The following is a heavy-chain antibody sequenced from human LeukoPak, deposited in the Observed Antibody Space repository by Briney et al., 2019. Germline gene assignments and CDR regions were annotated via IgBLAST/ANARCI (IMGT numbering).Heavy chain of an antibody. J-gene: IGHJ4*02. V-gene: IGHV3-21*01. CDR1: GFTFSSFS. CDR2: ISSSSSYI. CDR3: ARDPMYYDILTGYSPYYFDY. Sequence: GGSLRLSCAASGFTFSSFSMNWVRQAPGKGLEWVSSISSSSSYIYYADSVKGRFTISRDNAKNSLYLQMNSLRAEDTAVYYCARDPMYYDILTGYSPYYFDYWGQGTLVTVSS. D-gene: IGHD3-9*01.